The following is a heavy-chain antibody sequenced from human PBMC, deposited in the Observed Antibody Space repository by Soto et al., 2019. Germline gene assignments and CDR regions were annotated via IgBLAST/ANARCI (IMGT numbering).Heavy chain of an antibody. CDR2: ISGSGGST. CDR3: ARARGSRYCSSTSCSQVNWFDP. J-gene: IGHJ5*02. CDR1: GFTFSSYA. Sequence: LRLSCAASGFTFSSYAMSWVRQAPGKGLEWVSAISGSGGSTYYADSVKGRFTISRDNSKNTLYLQMNSLRAADTAVYYCARARGSRYCSSTSCSQVNWFDPWGQGTLVTVSS. V-gene: IGHV3-23*01. D-gene: IGHD2-2*01.